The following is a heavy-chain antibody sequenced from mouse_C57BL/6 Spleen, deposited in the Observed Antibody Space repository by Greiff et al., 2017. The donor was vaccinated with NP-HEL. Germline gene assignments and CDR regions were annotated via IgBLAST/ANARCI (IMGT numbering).Heavy chain of an antibody. Sequence: VQLQESGPGLVAPSQSLSITCTVSGFSLTSYGVSWVRQPPGKGLEWLGVIWGDGSTNYHSALISRLSISKDNSKSQVFLKLNSLQTDDTATYYCASNEGIPIYDGYYGIAYWGQGTLVTVSA. CDR3: ASNEGIPIYDGYYGIAY. CDR2: IWGDGST. V-gene: IGHV2-3*01. J-gene: IGHJ3*01. D-gene: IGHD2-3*01. CDR1: GFSLTSYG.